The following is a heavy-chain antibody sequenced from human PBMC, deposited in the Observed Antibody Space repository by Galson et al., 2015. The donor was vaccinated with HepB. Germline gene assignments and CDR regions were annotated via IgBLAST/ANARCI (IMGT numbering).Heavy chain of an antibody. D-gene: IGHD2-15*01. CDR1: GDSISTYY. V-gene: IGHV4-59*08. CDR2: IYYTGST. J-gene: IGHJ3*02. CDR3: ARHPQRFCRGGSCSFLGAGGFDI. Sequence: ETLSLTCTLSGDSISTYYWSWIRQPPGMGLGWIGYIYYTGSTNYNPSLKSRVTISVDTSKKQFSLRLASVTAADTAVYYCARHPQRFCRGGSCSFLGAGGFDIWGLGIMVTVSS.